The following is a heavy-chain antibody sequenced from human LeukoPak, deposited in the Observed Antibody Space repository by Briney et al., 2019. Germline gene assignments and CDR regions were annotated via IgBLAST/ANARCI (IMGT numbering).Heavy chain of an antibody. V-gene: IGHV3-30*04. J-gene: IGHJ4*02. CDR2: ISYDGSSK. CDR3: AREYCDRDCYSGFDY. CDR1: GFTFSNYA. D-gene: IGHD2-21*02. Sequence: GGSLRLSCAASGFTFSNYAMHWVRQAPGKGLEWVALISYDGSSKYYADSVKGRFSISRDNSKNTLYLQVSSLRADDTAVYFCAREYCDRDCYSGFDYWGQGTLVTVSS.